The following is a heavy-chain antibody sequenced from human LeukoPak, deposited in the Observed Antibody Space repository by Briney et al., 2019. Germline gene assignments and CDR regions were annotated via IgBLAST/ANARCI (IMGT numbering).Heavy chain of an antibody. D-gene: IGHD6-13*01. CDR2: MNPNSGNT. CDR3: ARLMQYSSSWYGSYYYGMDV. CDR1: GYTFTSYD. Sequence: RASVKVSCKASGYTFTSYDINWVRQATGQGLEWMGWMNPNSGNTGYAQKFQGRVTMTRNTSRSTAYMELSSLRSEDTAVYYCARLMQYSSSWYGSYYYGMDVWGQGTTVTVSS. J-gene: IGHJ6*02. V-gene: IGHV1-8*01.